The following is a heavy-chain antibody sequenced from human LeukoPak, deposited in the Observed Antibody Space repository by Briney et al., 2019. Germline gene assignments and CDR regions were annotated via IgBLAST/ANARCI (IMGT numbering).Heavy chain of an antibody. Sequence: GASVKVSCKASGGTFSSYAISWVRQAPGQGLEWMGGIIPIFGTANYAQKFQGRVTITADESTSTAYMELSSLRSEDTAVYYCARVPTPLTLSNWFGPWGQGTLVTVSS. CDR2: IIPIFGTA. D-gene: IGHD2-2*01. J-gene: IGHJ5*02. CDR3: ARVPTPLTLSNWFGP. CDR1: GGTFSSYA. V-gene: IGHV1-69*13.